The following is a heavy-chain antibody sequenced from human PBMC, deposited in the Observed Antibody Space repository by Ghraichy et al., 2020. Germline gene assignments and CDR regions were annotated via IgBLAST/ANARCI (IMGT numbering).Heavy chain of an antibody. CDR3: ARDSVLVPAAISY. CDR2: INSDGSST. D-gene: IGHD2-2*01. J-gene: IGHJ4*02. Sequence: GGSLRLSCAASGFTFSNYWMHWVRQAPGKGLVWVSRINSDGSSTSYADSVKGRFTISRDNAKNTLYLQMNSLRAEDTAVYYCARDSVLVPAAISYWGQGTLVTVSS. CDR1: GFTFSNYW. V-gene: IGHV3-74*01.